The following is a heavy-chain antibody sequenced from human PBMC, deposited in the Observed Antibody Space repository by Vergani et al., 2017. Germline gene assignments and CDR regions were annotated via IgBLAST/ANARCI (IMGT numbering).Heavy chain of an antibody. Sequence: QVQLVQSGSELKKPGASVKVSCKASGYTFTSYAMNWVRQAPGQGLEWMGWINTDTGNPTYAQGFTGRVVFSLDTSVSTAYLQISSLKAEDTAVYYCARDHDSSGWSNQPPFDYWGQGTLVTVSS. CDR1: GYTFTSYA. CDR2: INTDTGNP. J-gene: IGHJ4*02. D-gene: IGHD6-19*01. V-gene: IGHV7-4-1*02. CDR3: ARDHDSSGWSNQPPFDY.